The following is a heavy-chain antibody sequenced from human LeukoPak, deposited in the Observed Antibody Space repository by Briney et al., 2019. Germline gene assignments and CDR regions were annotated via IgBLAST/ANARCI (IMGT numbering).Heavy chain of an antibody. CDR1: GFTFSGYW. CDR2: INPDGTYT. V-gene: IGHV3-74*03. Sequence: GGSLRLSCAASGFTFSGYWMHWVRQIPGEGLECVSRINPDGTYTSYADSVKGRFTISRDNSRDTLFLQMNSLRVEDSAVYYCARDRGTNIVTAGLRPGYIDCWGQGTLVTVSS. J-gene: IGHJ4*02. D-gene: IGHD2-21*02. CDR3: ARDRGTNIVTAGLRPGYIDC.